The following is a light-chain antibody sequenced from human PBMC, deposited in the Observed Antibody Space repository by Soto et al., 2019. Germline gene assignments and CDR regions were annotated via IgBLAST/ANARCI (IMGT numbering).Light chain of an antibody. CDR2: GDT. CDR3: QSFWL. Sequence: QSVLTQPPSVSGAPGQRVTISCNGSSSNIGAGFDVPWYQQFPGTAPKLLIYGDTIRPSGVPDRFSGSKSGTSASLAIPGLQAEDEADYYCQSFWLFGGGTKLTVL. V-gene: IGLV1-40*01. J-gene: IGLJ2*01. CDR1: SSNIGAGFD.